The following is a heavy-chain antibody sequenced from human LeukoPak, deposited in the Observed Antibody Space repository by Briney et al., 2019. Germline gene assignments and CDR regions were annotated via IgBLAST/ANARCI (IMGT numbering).Heavy chain of an antibody. CDR3: AHTGLKEMATIYDYFDY. Sequence: SGPTLVKPTQTLTLTCTFSGSSLSTSGVGVGWIRQPPGKALEWLALIYWDDDKRYSPSLKSRLTITKDTSKNQVVLTMTNMDPVDTATYYCAHTGLKEMATIYDYFDYWGQGTLVTVSS. V-gene: IGHV2-5*02. CDR1: GSSLSTSGVG. CDR2: IYWDDDK. J-gene: IGHJ4*02. D-gene: IGHD5-24*01.